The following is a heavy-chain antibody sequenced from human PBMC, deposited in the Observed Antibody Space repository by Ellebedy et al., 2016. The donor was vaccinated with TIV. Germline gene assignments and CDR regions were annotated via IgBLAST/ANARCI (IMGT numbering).Heavy chain of an antibody. CDR1: GYTFTDYY. J-gene: IGHJ5*02. CDR2: INPNSGAT. V-gene: IGHV1-2*02. CDR3: ARVTYDIFPTHPESVGWFDP. D-gene: IGHD3-9*01. Sequence: AASVKVSCKASGYTFTDYYMHWVRQAPGQGLECMGWINPNSGATKYAQIFQGRVTMTRDTSINTAYMGLSRLTSDDTAIYYCARVTYDIFPTHPESVGWFDPWGQGTLVTVSS.